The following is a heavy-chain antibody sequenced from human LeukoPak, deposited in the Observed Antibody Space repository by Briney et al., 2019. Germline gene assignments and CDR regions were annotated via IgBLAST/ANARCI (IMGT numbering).Heavy chain of an antibody. D-gene: IGHD3-22*01. J-gene: IGHJ3*02. CDR3: AKDTMTLPADAFDI. CDR1: GFTFDDYA. V-gene: IGHV3-9*01. Sequence: GGSLRLSCAASGFTFDDYAMHWVRQAPGKGLEWVSGISWNSGSIGYADSVKGRFTISRDNAKNSLYLQMNSLRAEDTALYYCAKDTMTLPADAFDIWGQGTMVTVSS. CDR2: ISWNSGSI.